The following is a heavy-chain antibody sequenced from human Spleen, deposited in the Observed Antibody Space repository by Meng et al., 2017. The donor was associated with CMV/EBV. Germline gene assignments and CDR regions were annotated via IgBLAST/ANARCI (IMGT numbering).Heavy chain of an antibody. D-gene: IGHD1-26*01. CDR2: ITSRSSNT. CDR3: ARDLIRGVVGARPRGPGDL. J-gene: IGHJ4*01. V-gene: IGHV3-21*01. CDR1: GFTFSGYS. Sequence: GGSLRLSCAASGFTFSGYSMNWVRQTPGKGLEWVSSITSRSSNTYYSDSVKGRFTISRDNAKNSLYLQMNSLRDEDTAVYYCARDLIRGVVGARPRGPGDLWGHGTLVTVSS.